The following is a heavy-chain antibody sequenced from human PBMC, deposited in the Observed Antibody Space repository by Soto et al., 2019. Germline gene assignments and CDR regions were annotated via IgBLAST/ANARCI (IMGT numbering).Heavy chain of an antibody. CDR2: IYHSGTT. CDR1: GGSIGNDDYS. Sequence: SETLSLTCTVSGGSIGNDDYSWSWVRQPPGKSLEWIGYIYHSGTTYYNPSLTSRVTISVDGSNNQFSLKLTSMTAADTAVYYCATVIPATRYFAYWGQGILVTVS. D-gene: IGHD2-15*01. J-gene: IGHJ4*02. CDR3: ATVIPATRYFAY. V-gene: IGHV4-30-2*01.